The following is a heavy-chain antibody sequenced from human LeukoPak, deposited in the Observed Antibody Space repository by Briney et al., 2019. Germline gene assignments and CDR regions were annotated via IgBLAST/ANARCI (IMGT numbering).Heavy chain of an antibody. CDR1: GGSISSSSYY. Sequence: SETLSLTCTVSGGSISSSSYYWGWIRQPPGKGLEWIGTIYYSGSTYYSPSLKSRVTISVDTSKNQFSLKLSSVTAADTAVYYCGTGTTDSWGQGTLVTVSS. D-gene: IGHD1-1*01. V-gene: IGHV4-39*01. CDR3: GTGTTDS. J-gene: IGHJ4*02. CDR2: IYYSGST.